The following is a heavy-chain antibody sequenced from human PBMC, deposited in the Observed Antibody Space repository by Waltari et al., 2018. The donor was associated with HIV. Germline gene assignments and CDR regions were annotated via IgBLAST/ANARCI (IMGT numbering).Heavy chain of an antibody. CDR2: VHGSGST. CDR3: ARVKASYYDGSGFYFLDY. Sequence: QVQLQESGPGLVKPSETLSLICSVPGGPTSGYYWTWGRQARGKGLEWSGYVHGSGSTKYNPSLQSRVTISIDTSKNQVSLAVNSVTAADTAVYFCARVKASYYDGSGFYFLDYWGQGTLVTVSS. CDR1: GGPTSGYY. V-gene: IGHV4-59*01. D-gene: IGHD3-22*01. J-gene: IGHJ4*02.